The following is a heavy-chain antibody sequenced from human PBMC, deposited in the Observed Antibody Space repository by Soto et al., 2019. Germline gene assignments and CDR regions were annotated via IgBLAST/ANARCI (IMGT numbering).Heavy chain of an antibody. Sequence: PSETLSLTCAVSGGSISSDGYSWSWIRQPPGKGLEWIGYIYHSGSTYYNPSLKSRVTISVDRSKNQFSLKLSSVTAADTAVYYCASEAEGWFDPWGQGTLVTVSS. J-gene: IGHJ5*02. CDR2: IYHSGST. V-gene: IGHV4-30-2*01. D-gene: IGHD6-19*01. CDR3: ASEAEGWFDP. CDR1: GGSISSDGYS.